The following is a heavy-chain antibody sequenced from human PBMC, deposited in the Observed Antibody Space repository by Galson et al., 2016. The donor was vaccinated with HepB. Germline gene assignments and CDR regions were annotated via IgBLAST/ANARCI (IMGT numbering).Heavy chain of an antibody. V-gene: IGHV3-74*01. J-gene: IGHJ6*02. CDR2: VHPFGAVT. Sequence: SLRLSCAASGFIFTDHWMQWVRQAPGKELVLVSRVHPFGAVTKCADSVKGRFTTSRDNAKNTVYLQMNSLRVEDTAFYYCVRDGGHFELDVWGQGTTVTVSS. CDR3: VRDGGHFELDV. CDR1: GFIFTDHW.